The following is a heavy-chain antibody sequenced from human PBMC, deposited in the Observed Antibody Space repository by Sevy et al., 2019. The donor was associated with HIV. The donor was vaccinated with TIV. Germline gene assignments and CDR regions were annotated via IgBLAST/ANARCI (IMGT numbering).Heavy chain of an antibody. CDR1: GASIRDSSYY. V-gene: IGHV4-39*01. CDR3: ARSMEQQLDAFDI. Sequence: SETLSLTCTVSGASIRDSSYYWAWIRQPPGKGLAWIGNIYSYGETYYNSSLKSRVTISVDTSKNQFSLSLTSVTAADTAIYFCARSMEQQLDAFDIWGQGTMVTVSS. J-gene: IGHJ3*02. D-gene: IGHD6-13*01. CDR2: IYSYGET.